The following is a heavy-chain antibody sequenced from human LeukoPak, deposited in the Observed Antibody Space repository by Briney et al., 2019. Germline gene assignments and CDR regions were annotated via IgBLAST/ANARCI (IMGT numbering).Heavy chain of an antibody. CDR2: IWYDGSNK. Sequence: PGGSLRLSCAASGFTFSSYGMHWVRQAPGKGLEWVAVIWYDGSNKYYADSVKGRFTISRDNSKNTLYLQMNSLRAEDTAVYYCLLLGGYNLDYWGQGTLVTVSS. CDR3: LLLGGYNLDY. J-gene: IGHJ4*02. V-gene: IGHV3-33*08. D-gene: IGHD5-24*01. CDR1: GFTFSSYG.